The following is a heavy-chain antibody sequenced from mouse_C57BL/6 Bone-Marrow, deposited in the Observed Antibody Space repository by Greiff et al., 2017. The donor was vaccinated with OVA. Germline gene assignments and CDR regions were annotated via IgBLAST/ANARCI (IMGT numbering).Heavy chain of an antibody. V-gene: IGHV1-55*01. D-gene: IGHD2-3*01. CDR2: IYPGSGST. J-gene: IGHJ3*01. CDR3: ARWDGYWGFAY. CDR1: GYTFTSYW. Sequence: QVQLKESGAELVKPGASVKMSCKASGYTFTSYWITWVKQRPGQGLEWIGDIYPGSGSTNYNEKFKSKATLTVDTSSSTAYMQLSSLTSEDSAVYYCARWDGYWGFAYWGQGTLVTVSA.